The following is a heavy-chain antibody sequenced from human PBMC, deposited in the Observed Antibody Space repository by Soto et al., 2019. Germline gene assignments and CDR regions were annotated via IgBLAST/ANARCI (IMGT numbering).Heavy chain of an antibody. J-gene: IGHJ4*02. CDR2: IYWDDSK. Sequence: QITLKESGPTLVKPTQTLTLTCTFSGFSLTTDRVGVGWIRQPPGEALEWLAVIYWDDSKTYRPSPESRLTITNDTSKIQVALTMTNMDSLDTATYYCAHAYGGRSLYWGQGTLVTVSS. D-gene: IGHD1-26*01. CDR3: AHAYGGRSLY. CDR1: GFSLTTDRVG. V-gene: IGHV2-5*02.